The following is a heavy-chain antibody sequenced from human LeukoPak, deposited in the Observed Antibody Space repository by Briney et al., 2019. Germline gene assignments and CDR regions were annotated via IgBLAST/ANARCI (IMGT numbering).Heavy chain of an antibody. CDR3: ARRASGPGYSSSWYYLGY. V-gene: IGHV3-30*04. J-gene: IGHJ4*02. D-gene: IGHD6-13*01. Sequence: GGSLILSCAASGFTFSSYAMHWVRQAPGKGLEWVAVISYDGSNKYYADSVKGRFTISRDDSKNTLYLQMNSLRAEDTAVYYCARRASGPGYSSSWYYLGYWGQGTLVTVSS. CDR2: ISYDGSNK. CDR1: GFTFSSYA.